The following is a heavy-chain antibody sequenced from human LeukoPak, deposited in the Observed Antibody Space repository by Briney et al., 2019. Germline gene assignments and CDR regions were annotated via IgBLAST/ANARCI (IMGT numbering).Heavy chain of an antibody. D-gene: IGHD3-16*01. CDR1: GGSISSYY. J-gene: IGHJ4*02. Sequence: SETLSLTCSVSGGSISSYYWRWIRQPPGKGLEWIGFIYYSGSTNSNPSLQGRVTISVDTSKNQFSLNLRSVTAADTAVYYCARSPYVPLQLDYWGQGTLVTVSS. CDR3: ARSPYVPLQLDY. V-gene: IGHV4-59*01. CDR2: IYYSGST.